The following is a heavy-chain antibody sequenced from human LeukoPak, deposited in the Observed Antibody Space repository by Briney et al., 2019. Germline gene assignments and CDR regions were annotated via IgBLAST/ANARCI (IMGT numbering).Heavy chain of an antibody. D-gene: IGHD3-3*01. J-gene: IGHJ4*02. CDR3: AREMYYDFWRGSDY. V-gene: IGHV1-2*02. Sequence: GASVKVSCKASGYTFTGYYLHWVRQAPGQGLEWMGWINPNSGDTNYAQKFQGRVTMTRDTSISTAYMELSRLRSDDTAAYYCAREMYYDFWRGSDYWGQGTLVTVSS. CDR1: GYTFTGYY. CDR2: INPNSGDT.